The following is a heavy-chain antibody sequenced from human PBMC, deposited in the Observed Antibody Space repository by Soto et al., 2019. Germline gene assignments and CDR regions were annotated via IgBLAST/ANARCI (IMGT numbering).Heavy chain of an antibody. Sequence: QVQLVQSGAEVKKPGASVKVSCKASGYTFTSYDINWVRQATGQGLEWMGWMNPNSGNTGYAQKFQGRVTMTRNTFICTAYMELSSLRSEDTAVYYCARWPDGYYYYGMDVWGQWTTVTVSS. CDR2: MNPNSGNT. V-gene: IGHV1-8*01. CDR1: GYTFTSYD. J-gene: IGHJ6*02. CDR3: ARWPDGYYYYGMDV.